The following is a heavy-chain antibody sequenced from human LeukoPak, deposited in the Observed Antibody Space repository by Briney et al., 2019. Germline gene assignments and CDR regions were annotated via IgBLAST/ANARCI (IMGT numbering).Heavy chain of an antibody. CDR3: ARVYSKLWFGELLYFDY. D-gene: IGHD3-10*01. J-gene: IGHJ4*02. Sequence: ASVKVSCKASGYTFTSYGISWVRQAPGQGLEWMGWISAYNGNTNYAQKLQGRVTMTTDTSTSTAYIELRSLRSDDTAVYYCARVYSKLWFGELLYFDYWGQGTLVTVSS. CDR2: ISAYNGNT. V-gene: IGHV1-18*01. CDR1: GYTFTSYG.